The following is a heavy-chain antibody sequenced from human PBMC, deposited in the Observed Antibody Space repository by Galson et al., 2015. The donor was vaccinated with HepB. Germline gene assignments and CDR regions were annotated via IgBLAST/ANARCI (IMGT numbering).Heavy chain of an antibody. V-gene: IGHV3-73*01. CDR1: GFTFSGSA. Sequence: SLRLSCAASGFTFSGSAMHWVRQASGKGLEWVGRIRSKANSYATAYAASVKGRFTISRDDSKNTAYLQMNSLKTEDTAVYYCTRPPGPPYYYYYMDVWGKGTTVTVSS. J-gene: IGHJ6*03. CDR2: IRSKANSYAT. CDR3: TRPPGPPYYYYYMDV.